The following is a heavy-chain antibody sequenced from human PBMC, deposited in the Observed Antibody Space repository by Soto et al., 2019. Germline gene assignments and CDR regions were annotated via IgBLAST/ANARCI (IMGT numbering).Heavy chain of an antibody. D-gene: IGHD2-2*01. V-gene: IGHV1-46*03. CDR2: INPSGGSI. J-gene: IGHJ5*02. CDR1: GYTFTSYY. Sequence: ASVKVSCKASGYTFTSYYMHWVRQAPGQGLEWMGIINPSGGSISYAQKFQGRVTMTRDTSTSTVYMELSSLRSEDTAVYYCARDLYCSSTSCYLFRFDPWGQGTLVTVSS. CDR3: ARDLYCSSTSCYLFRFDP.